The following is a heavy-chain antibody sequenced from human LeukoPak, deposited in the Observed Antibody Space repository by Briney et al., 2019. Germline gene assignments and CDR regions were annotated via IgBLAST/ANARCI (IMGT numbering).Heavy chain of an antibody. J-gene: IGHJ4*02. V-gene: IGHV3-23*01. CDR1: GFTFSSYA. CDR3: AKDYQGRWLVYFDY. Sequence: PGGSLRLSCAASGFTFSSYAMSWVRQAPVKGLEWVSAISGSGGSTYYADSVKGQFTISRDNSKNTLYLQMNSLRAEDTAVYYCAKDYQGRWLVYFDYWGQGTLVTVSS. CDR2: ISGSGGST. D-gene: IGHD6-19*01.